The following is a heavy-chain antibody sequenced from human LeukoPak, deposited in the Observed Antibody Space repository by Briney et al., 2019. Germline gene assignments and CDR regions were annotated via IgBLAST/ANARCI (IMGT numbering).Heavy chain of an antibody. V-gene: IGHV3-74*01. CDR3: ARGLRDRYGMDV. CDR2: IKSDESTR. Sequence: AGGSLRLSCGASGFTFTTHWIHWVRQAPGKGLVWVSRIKSDESTRDYADFVKGRFTISRDNARNTVYLQINSLTAEDTAVYYCARGLRDRYGMDVWGQGTTVTVSS. D-gene: IGHD5-12*01. CDR1: GFTFTTHW. J-gene: IGHJ6*02.